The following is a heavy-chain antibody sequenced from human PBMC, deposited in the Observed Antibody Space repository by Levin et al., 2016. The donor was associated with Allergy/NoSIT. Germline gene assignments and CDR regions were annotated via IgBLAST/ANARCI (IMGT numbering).Heavy chain of an antibody. CDR3: ARDMKGYSNSNFDY. CDR2: INSDGSSR. CDR1: GFTFNTYA. V-gene: IGHV3-74*01. D-gene: IGHD4-11*01. Sequence: GESLKISCAASGFTFNTYAMNWVRQAPGKGLEWVSRINSDGSSRRYADSVKGRFTISRDNAKNSLYLQMNSLRAEDTAVYYCARDMKGYSNSNFDYWGQGTLVTVSS. J-gene: IGHJ4*02.